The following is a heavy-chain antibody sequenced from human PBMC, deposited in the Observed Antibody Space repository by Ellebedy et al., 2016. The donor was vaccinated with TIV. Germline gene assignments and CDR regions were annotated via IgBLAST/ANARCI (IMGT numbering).Heavy chain of an antibody. CDR2: INPNSGGT. CDR1: GYTFTGYY. V-gene: IGHV1-2*04. Sequence: ASVKVSCXASGYTFTGYYMHWVRQAPGQGLEWMGWINPNSGGTNYAQKFQGWVTMTRDTSISTAYMELSRLRSDDTAVYYCARAARRWLQLSEIYYFDYWGQGTLVTVSS. J-gene: IGHJ4*02. CDR3: ARAARRWLQLSEIYYFDY. D-gene: IGHD5-24*01.